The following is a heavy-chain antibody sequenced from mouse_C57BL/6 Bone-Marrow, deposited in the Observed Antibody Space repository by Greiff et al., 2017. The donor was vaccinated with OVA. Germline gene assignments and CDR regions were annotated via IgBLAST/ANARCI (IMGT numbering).Heavy chain of an antibody. CDR3: VRTTVVPFAY. CDR2: IRSKSNNYAT. V-gene: IGHV10-1*01. Sequence: EVKVVESGGGLVQPKGSLKLSCAASGFSFNTYAMNWVRQAPGKGLEWVARIRSKSNNYATYYADSVKDRFTISRDDSESMLYLQMNNLKTEDTAMDYCVRTTVVPFAYWGQGTLVTVSA. D-gene: IGHD1-1*01. CDR1: GFSFNTYA. J-gene: IGHJ3*01.